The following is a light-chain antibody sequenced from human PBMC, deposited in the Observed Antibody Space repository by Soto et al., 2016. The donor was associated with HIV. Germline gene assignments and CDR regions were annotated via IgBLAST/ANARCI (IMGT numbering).Light chain of an antibody. J-gene: IGKJ4*01. V-gene: IGKV1-12*01. CDR2: AAS. CDR1: QDISSW. CDR3: QQANGFPLLT. Sequence: DIQMTQSPSSVSASVGDTVTITCRASQDISSWLAWYQQKPGKAPNLLIYAASNLQSGVPSRFSGSGSGTDFTLTISSLQPEDFATYYCQQANGFPLLTFGGGTKVEV.